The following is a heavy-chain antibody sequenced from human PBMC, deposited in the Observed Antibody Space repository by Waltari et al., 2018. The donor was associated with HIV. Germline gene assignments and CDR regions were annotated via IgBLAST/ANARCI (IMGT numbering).Heavy chain of an antibody. Sequence: EVQLVQSGAEVKKPGATVKISCKVSGYTFTDYYMHWVQQAPGKGLEWMGRVDPEDGETIYAEKFQGRVTITADTSTDTAYMELSSLRAEDTAVYYCAKSGYSGYVHYYYGMDVWGQGTTVTVSS. CDR3: AKSGYSGYVHYYYGMDV. CDR2: VDPEDGET. V-gene: IGHV1-69-2*01. CDR1: GYTFTDYY. J-gene: IGHJ6*02. D-gene: IGHD5-12*01.